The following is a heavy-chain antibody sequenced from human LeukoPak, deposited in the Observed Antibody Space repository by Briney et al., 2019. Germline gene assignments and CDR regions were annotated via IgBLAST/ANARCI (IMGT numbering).Heavy chain of an antibody. Sequence: SGTLSLTCAVSGGSVSSTNSWSWVRQSPGKGLEWIGEIYHSGRANYNPSLRSRVTMSLDKSKNQFSLKLSSVTAADTAVYYCARDSGVGFSYYYYGMDVWGQGTTVTVSS. CDR2: IYHSGRA. V-gene: IGHV4-4*02. CDR1: GGSVSSTNS. J-gene: IGHJ6*02. D-gene: IGHD2-15*01. CDR3: ARDSGVGFSYYYYGMDV.